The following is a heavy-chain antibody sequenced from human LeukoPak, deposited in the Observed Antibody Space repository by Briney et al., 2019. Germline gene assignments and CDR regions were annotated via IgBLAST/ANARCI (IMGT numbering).Heavy chain of an antibody. V-gene: IGHV3-23*01. CDR1: GFTFSSEA. J-gene: IGHJ4*02. Sequence: QTGGSLRLSCAASGFTFSSEAMGWVRQLPGGGLEWVSTISPAGGTTYYAESMKGRFTISRDNSKSTLYLQMNSLRVEDTAVYYCTKVRSGSSSWALRVFDYWGQGALVTVSS. CDR2: ISPAGGTT. CDR3: TKVRSGSSSWALRVFDY. D-gene: IGHD6-13*01.